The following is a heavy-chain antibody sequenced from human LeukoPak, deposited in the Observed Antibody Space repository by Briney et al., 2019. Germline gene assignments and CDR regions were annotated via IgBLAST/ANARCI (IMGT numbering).Heavy chain of an antibody. D-gene: IGHD6-6*01. CDR2: IYYSGST. J-gene: IGHJ5*02. CDR1: GGSISSGDYY. V-gene: IGHV4-61*08. Sequence: PSETLSLTCTVSGGSISSGDYYWSWIRQPPGKGLEWIGYIYYSGSTYYNPSLKSRVTMSVDTSKNQFSLKLSSVTAADTAVYYCARDLYSSSSENNWFDPWGQGTLVTVSS. CDR3: ARDLYSSSSENNWFDP.